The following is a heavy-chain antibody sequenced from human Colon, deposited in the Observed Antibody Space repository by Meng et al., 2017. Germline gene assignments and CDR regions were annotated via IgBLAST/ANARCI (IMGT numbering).Heavy chain of an antibody. CDR2: IYHSATT. J-gene: IGHJ4*02. CDR1: GGSISSYY. Sequence: GSLRLSCTVSGGSISSYYWSWIRQPPGKGLEWIGYIYHSATTNYNPSLKSRVTISVDSSNNQFSLKLSSVTAADMAVYYCARDNDGWSPFDYWGQGTLVTVSS. V-gene: IGHV4-59*01. CDR3: ARDNDGWSPFDY. D-gene: IGHD6-19*01.